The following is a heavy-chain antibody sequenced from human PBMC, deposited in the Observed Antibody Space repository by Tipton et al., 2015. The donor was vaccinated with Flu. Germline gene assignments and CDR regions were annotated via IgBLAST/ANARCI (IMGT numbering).Heavy chain of an antibody. CDR3: ARERRGGWPFYDAFDF. CDR2: IYMGGRT. Sequence: LRLSCAASGGSVNSYYWSWIRQPAGKGLEWIGRIYMGGRTNYNPSLKSRATMSLDLFKNQISLRLSSVTAADTAVYYCARERRGGWPFYDAFDFWGQGTTVTVSS. J-gene: IGHJ3*01. V-gene: IGHV4-4*07. CDR1: GGSVNSYY. D-gene: IGHD6-19*01.